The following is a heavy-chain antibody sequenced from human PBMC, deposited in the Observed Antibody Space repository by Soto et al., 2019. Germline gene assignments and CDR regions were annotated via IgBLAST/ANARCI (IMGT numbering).Heavy chain of an antibody. Sequence: EEQLVESGGGLVQPGGSLRLSCAASLFTLSSYEMNWVRQAPGKGLDWVAYISGSGSAIYYADSVKGRFTISRDNAKNSLYLQMNSLRAEDTAVYYCARRLESTAGTGFDFWGQGTLVTVSS. J-gene: IGHJ4*02. D-gene: IGHD6-13*01. CDR2: ISGSGSAI. CDR3: ARRLESTAGTGFDF. V-gene: IGHV3-48*03. CDR1: LFTLSSYE.